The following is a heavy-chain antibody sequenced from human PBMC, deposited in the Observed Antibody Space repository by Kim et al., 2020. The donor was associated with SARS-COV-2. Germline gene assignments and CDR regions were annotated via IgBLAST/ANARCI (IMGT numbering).Heavy chain of an antibody. Sequence: ASVKVSCKVSGYTLTELSMHWVRQAPGKGLEWMGGFDPEDGETIYAQKFQGRVTMTEDTSTDTAYMELSSLRSEDTAVYYCATLAYCSSTSCSKNGAFDIWGQGTMVTVSS. J-gene: IGHJ3*02. D-gene: IGHD2-2*01. CDR1: GYTLTELS. CDR3: ATLAYCSSTSCSKNGAFDI. V-gene: IGHV1-24*01. CDR2: FDPEDGET.